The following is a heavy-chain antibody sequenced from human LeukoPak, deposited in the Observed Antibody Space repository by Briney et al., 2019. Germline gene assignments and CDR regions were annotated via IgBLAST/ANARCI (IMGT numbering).Heavy chain of an antibody. Sequence: GSLRLSCAASGFTVSSNYMSWVRQAPGKGLEWVSIIHSGGTTNYVDSVKGRFTISRDNAKNSLYLQMNSLRAEDTAVYYCARERRGYYDSSGYYDYWGQGTLVTVSS. CDR2: IHSGGTT. CDR1: GFTVSSNY. J-gene: IGHJ4*02. V-gene: IGHV3-53*01. D-gene: IGHD3-22*01. CDR3: ARERRGYYDSSGYYDY.